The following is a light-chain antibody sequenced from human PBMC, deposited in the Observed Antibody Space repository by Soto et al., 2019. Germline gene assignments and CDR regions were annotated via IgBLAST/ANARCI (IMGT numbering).Light chain of an antibody. Sequence: AMRSTHSPSSLSASPGDRVTITCRASQGISSYLAWYQQKPGKAPKLLIYAASTLQSGVPSRFSGSGSGTDFTLTISGLQSEDFATYYCQHYSSYPWTFGQGTKVDI. V-gene: IGKV1-8*01. CDR2: AAS. CDR3: QHYSSYPWT. CDR1: QGISSY. J-gene: IGKJ1*01.